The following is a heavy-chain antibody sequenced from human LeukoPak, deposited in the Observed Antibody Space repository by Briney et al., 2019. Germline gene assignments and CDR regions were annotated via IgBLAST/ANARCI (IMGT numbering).Heavy chain of an antibody. CDR1: GFTFSSFG. D-gene: IGHD3-3*01. CDR3: ARAYDFWSGPGGY. Sequence: PGRSLRLSCAASGFTFSSFGMHWVRQAPGKGLEWVSDISSNSGIKSYADSVKGRFTISRDNARNSVYLQMNSLRAEDTAVYYCARAYDFWSGPGGYWGQGTLVTVSS. CDR2: ISSNSGIK. V-gene: IGHV3-48*01. J-gene: IGHJ4*02.